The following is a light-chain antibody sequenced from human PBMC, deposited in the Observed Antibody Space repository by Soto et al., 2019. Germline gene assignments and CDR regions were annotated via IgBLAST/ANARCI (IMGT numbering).Light chain of an antibody. CDR3: QQFKNYPLT. J-gene: IGKJ5*01. CDR2: AAS. Sequence: IPLTQSPSSLSASVGDRVTFTCRASEDISSYLVWYQQKPGAAPKLLIYAASALHSGVPSRFSGSGSGTDFTLTISSLHPEDFAVYFCQQFKNYPLTFGQGTRLQIK. CDR1: EDISSY. V-gene: IGKV1-9*01.